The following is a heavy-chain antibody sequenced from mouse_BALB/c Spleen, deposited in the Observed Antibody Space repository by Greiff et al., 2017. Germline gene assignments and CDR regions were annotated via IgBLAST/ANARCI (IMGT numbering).Heavy chain of an antibody. Sequence: QVQLQQSGAELMKPGASVKISCKATGYTFSSYWIEWVKQRPGHGLEWIGEILPGSGSTNYNEKFKGKATFTADTSSNTAYMQLSSLSSEDSAVYYCARYGYVYYAMDYWGRGTSVTVSS. D-gene: IGHD2-2*01. V-gene: IGHV1-9*01. CDR3: ARYGYVYYAMDY. J-gene: IGHJ4*01. CDR1: GYTFSSYW. CDR2: ILPGSGST.